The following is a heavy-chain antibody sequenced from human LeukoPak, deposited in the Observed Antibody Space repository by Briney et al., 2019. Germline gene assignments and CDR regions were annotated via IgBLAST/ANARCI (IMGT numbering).Heavy chain of an antibody. CDR2: ISSNGGST. Sequence: GGSLRLSCAASGFTFSSYAMHWVRQAPGKGLEYVSAISSNGGSTYYANSVKGRFTISRDNSKNTLYLRMNSLRVEDTAVYYCAKEKTTRSALGFDYWGQGTLVTVSS. V-gene: IGHV3-64*01. CDR3: AKEKTTRSALGFDY. CDR1: GFTFSSYA. D-gene: IGHD4-17*01. J-gene: IGHJ4*02.